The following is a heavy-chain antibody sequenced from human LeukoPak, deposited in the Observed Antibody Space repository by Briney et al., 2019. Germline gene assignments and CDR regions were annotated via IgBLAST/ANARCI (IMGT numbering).Heavy chain of an antibody. CDR3: ARSSGSYRFFDY. D-gene: IGHD1-26*01. Sequence: PGGSLRLSCAASGFTFSSYAMSWVRQAPGKGLEWVSAISGSGGSTYYADSVKGRFTISRDNSKNTLYLQMNSLRAEDTAVYYCARSSGSYRFFDYWGQGTLVTVSS. V-gene: IGHV3-23*01. CDR1: GFTFSSYA. J-gene: IGHJ4*02. CDR2: ISGSGGST.